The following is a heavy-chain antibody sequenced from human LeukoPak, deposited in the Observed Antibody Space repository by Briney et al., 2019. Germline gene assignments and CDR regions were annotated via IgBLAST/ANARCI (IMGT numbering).Heavy chain of an antibody. CDR3: ARGTTPVFLPS. CDR2: IYYSGST. V-gene: IGHV4-30-4*01. CDR1: GGSISSGDYY. J-gene: IGHJ3*01. D-gene: IGHD2/OR15-2a*01. Sequence: PSETLSLTCTVSGGSISSGDYYWSWIRQPPGKGLELIGYIYYSGSTYYNPSLKSRVTISVDTSKNQFSLKLSSVTAADTAVYYCARGTTPVFLPSWGQGTMVTVSS.